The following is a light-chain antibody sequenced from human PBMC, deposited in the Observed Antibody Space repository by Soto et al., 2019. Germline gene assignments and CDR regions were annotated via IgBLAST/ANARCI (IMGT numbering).Light chain of an antibody. CDR1: SSDVGDYIY. CDR2: KVS. V-gene: IGLV2-14*01. J-gene: IGLJ1*01. Sequence: QSALTQPASVSGCPGQSITISCTGTSSDVGDYIYVSWYQQHPGKAPKLMIYKVSNRPSGVSNRFSGSKSGNTASLTISGLQAEDEADYYCSSYTSSTPFVFGTGTKVTVL. CDR3: SSYTSSTPFV.